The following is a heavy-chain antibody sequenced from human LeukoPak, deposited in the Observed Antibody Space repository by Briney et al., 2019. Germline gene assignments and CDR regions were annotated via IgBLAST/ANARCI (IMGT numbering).Heavy chain of an antibody. V-gene: IGHV3-30-3*01. J-gene: IGHJ4*02. D-gene: IGHD6-13*01. CDR1: GFTFSSYA. Sequence: PGRSLRLSCAASGFTFSSYAMHWVRQAPGKGLEWVAVISYDGSNKYYADSVKGRFTISRDNSKNTLYLQMNSLRAEDTAVYYCARDQGIAAAGLTFDYWGQGTLVTVSS. CDR3: ARDQGIAAAGLTFDY. CDR2: ISYDGSNK.